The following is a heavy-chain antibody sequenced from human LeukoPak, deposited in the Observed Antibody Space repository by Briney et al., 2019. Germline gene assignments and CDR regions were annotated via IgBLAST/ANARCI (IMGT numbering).Heavy chain of an antibody. CDR1: GFTLYDHA. CDR2: IGWNSDRI. Sequence: GRSLRLSCAASGFTLYDHAMHWIRQPPGPGKGLEWVSGIGWNSDRIGYADSVKGRFTISRDNAKNSLYLQMNSLRAEDTALYYCIKDIKAGGLDYWGQGTLVTVSS. J-gene: IGHJ4*02. CDR3: IKDIKAGGLDY. V-gene: IGHV3-9*01. D-gene: IGHD3-10*01.